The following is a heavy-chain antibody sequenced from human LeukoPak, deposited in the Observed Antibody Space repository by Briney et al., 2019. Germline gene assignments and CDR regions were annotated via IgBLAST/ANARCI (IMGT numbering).Heavy chain of an antibody. CDR2: IYSGGST. J-gene: IGHJ5*02. Sequence: GGSLRLSCAASGFTVSSNYMSWVRQAPGKGLEWVSVIYSGGSTYYADSVKGRFTIPRDNSKNTLYLQMNSLRAEDTAVYYCARLVWSGYYQWFDPWGQGTLVTVSS. D-gene: IGHD3-3*01. V-gene: IGHV3-66*01. CDR3: ARLVWSGYYQWFDP. CDR1: GFTVSSNY.